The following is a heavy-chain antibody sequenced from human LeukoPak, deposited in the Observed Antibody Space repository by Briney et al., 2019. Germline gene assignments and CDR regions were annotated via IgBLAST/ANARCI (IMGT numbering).Heavy chain of an antibody. CDR1: GYTFTSYH. V-gene: IGHV1-46*01. J-gene: IGHJ4*02. CDR3: ARGFGRIAARKTGSFDY. D-gene: IGHD6-6*01. Sequence: ASVKVSCKASGYTFTSYHMHWVRQAPGQGLEWMGIINPSSGSTSYAQKFQGRVTMTRDTSTSTVYMELRSLRSEDTAVYYCARGFGRIAARKTGSFDYWGQGTLVTVSS. CDR2: INPSSGST.